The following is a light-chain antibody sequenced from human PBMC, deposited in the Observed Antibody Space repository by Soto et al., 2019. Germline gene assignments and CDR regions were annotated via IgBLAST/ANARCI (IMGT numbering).Light chain of an antibody. V-gene: IGLV2-14*01. CDR3: NSYTRSSTLV. CDR2: EVS. CDR1: SSDVGGYNY. Sequence: QSVLTQPASVSGSPGQSITISCTGTSSDVGGYNYVPWYQQHPGKAPKLMIFEVSNRPSGVSNRFSGSKSGNTASLTISGLQAEDEADYYCNSYTRSSTLVFGGGTQLTVL. J-gene: IGLJ7*01.